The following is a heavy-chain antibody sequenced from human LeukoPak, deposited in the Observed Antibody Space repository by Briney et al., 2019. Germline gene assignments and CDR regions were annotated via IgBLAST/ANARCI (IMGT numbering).Heavy chain of an antibody. Sequence: QSGGSLRLSCAASGFTFSSYAMSWVRQAPGKGLEWGSAISGSGGGTYYADSVKGRFTISRDNSKNTLYLQMSSLRAEDTAVYYCAKDAMVRGVIRGSAFDTWGQGTMVTVSS. V-gene: IGHV3-23*01. CDR3: AKDAMVRGVIRGSAFDT. CDR1: GFTFSSYA. D-gene: IGHD3-10*01. CDR2: ISGSGGGT. J-gene: IGHJ3*02.